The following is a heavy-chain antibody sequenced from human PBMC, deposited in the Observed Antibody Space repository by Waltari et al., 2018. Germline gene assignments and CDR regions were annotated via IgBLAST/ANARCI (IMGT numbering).Heavy chain of an antibody. CDR3: ARVYYYGSGTNYYFDY. D-gene: IGHD3-10*01. CDR2: IIPIFGTA. J-gene: IGHJ4*02. CDR1: GGSFSRLA. V-gene: IGHV1-69*13. Sequence: QVQRVQSGAEVKKPGSSVKVSCTASGGSFSRLAISWVRQAPGQGLEWMGGIIPIFGTANYAQKFQGRVTITADESTSTAYMELSSLRSEDTAVYYCARVYYYGSGTNYYFDYWGQGTLVTVSS.